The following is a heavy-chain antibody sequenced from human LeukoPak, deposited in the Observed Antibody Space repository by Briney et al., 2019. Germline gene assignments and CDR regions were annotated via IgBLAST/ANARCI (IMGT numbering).Heavy chain of an antibody. V-gene: IGHV3-21*01. CDR1: GFTFSSYS. CDR2: ISSSSSYI. D-gene: IGHD6-13*01. Sequence: GGSLRLSCAASGFTFSSYSMNWVRQAPGKGLEWVSFISSSSSYIYYADSVKGRFTISRDNAKNSLYLQMNSLRAEDTAVYYCARGGQQLGAFDIWGQGTMVTVSS. J-gene: IGHJ3*02. CDR3: ARGGQQLGAFDI.